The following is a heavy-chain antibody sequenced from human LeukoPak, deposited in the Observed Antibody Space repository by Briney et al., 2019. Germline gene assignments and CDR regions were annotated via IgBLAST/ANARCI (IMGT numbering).Heavy chain of an antibody. CDR2: INHSGST. J-gene: IGHJ4*02. V-gene: IGHV4-34*01. D-gene: IGHD3-10*01. CDR3: ARNGSGLDY. Sequence: SETLSLTCAVYGGSFSSYYWSWIRQPPGKGLEWIGEINHSGSTNYNPSLKSRVTISVDTSKNQCSLKLSSVTAADTAVYYCARNGSGLDYWGQGTLVTVSS. CDR1: GGSFSSYY.